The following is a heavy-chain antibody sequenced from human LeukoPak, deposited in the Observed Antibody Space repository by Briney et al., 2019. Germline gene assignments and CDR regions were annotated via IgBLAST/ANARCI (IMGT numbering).Heavy chain of an antibody. Sequence: SETLSLTCTVSGYSISSGYYWGWIRQPPGRGLEWIGSIYHSGSTYYNPSLKSRVTISVDTSKNQFSLKLSSVTAADTAVYYCARTITMVRGVITHYYYYMDVWGKGTTVTVSS. CDR3: ARTITMVRGVITHYYYYMDV. V-gene: IGHV4-38-2*02. J-gene: IGHJ6*03. CDR1: GYSISSGYY. CDR2: IYHSGST. D-gene: IGHD3-10*01.